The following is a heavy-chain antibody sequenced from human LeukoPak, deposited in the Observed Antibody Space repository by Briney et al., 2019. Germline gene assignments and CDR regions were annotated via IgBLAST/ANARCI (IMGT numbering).Heavy chain of an antibody. V-gene: IGHV3-30*04. Sequence: GGSLRLSCAASGFTFSSYAMHWVRQAPGKGLEWVAVIPYDGSNKYYADSVKGRFTISRDNSKNTLYLQMNSLRAEDTAVYYCAELGITMIGGVWGKGTTVTISS. D-gene: IGHD3-10*02. CDR2: IPYDGSNK. J-gene: IGHJ6*04. CDR1: GFTFSSYA. CDR3: AELGITMIGGV.